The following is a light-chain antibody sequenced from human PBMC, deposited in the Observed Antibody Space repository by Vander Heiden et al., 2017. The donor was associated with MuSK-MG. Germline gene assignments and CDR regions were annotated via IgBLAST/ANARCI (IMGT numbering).Light chain of an antibody. V-gene: IGKV1-5*03. CDR3: TRDNSAAELA. Sequence: DIQMTQSPSTLSASVGDRVTITCRASQSISSWLAWYQQKPGKAPKLLIYKASSLESGVPSRSRGPPHGTEFTLTMRMPHLDPLATYYCTRDNSAAELASGHGT. CDR2: KAS. CDR1: QSISSW. J-gene: IGKJ3*01.